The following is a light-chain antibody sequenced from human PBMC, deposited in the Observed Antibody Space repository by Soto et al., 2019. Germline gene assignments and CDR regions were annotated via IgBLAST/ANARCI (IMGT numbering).Light chain of an antibody. J-gene: IGKJ2*01. CDR3: QQYDTFPYT. CDR1: QSITSSY. V-gene: IGKV3D-20*02. Sequence: EIVLTQSPATLSLSPGDRATLSCRASQSITSSYLAWYQEKPRQAPRLLIYHTSTRATGIPDRFSGSGSGTDFTLIINRLEPEDFAVYYCQQYDTFPYTFGQGTKLEI. CDR2: HTS.